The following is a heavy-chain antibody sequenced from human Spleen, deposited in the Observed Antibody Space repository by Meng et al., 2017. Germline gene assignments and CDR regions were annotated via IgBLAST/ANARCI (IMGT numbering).Heavy chain of an antibody. CDR1: GDSISSRDW. Sequence: QVRVRESGPGLVKPSGTLSLTCAVSGDSISSRDWWSWVRQPPGKGLERIGEISQGSGRTNYNPSLKSRVTISLDKSKNQFSLNVNSVTAADTAVYYCVRNEGYSFGAWGQGTLVTVSS. D-gene: IGHD2-21*01. CDR3: VRNEGYSFGA. V-gene: IGHV4-4*02. J-gene: IGHJ5*02. CDR2: ISQGSGRT.